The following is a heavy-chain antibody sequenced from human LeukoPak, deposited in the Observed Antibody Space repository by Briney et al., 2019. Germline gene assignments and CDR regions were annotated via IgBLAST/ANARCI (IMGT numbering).Heavy chain of an antibody. D-gene: IGHD2-2*01. CDR2: FDPEDGET. J-gene: IGHJ6*03. CDR3: ARGIRDIVVVPAAIAFYYYYMDV. CDR1: GYTLTELS. Sequence: ASVKVSCKVSGYTLTELSMHWVRQAPGKGLEWMGGFDPEDGETIYAQKFQGRVTITTDESTSTAYMELSSLRSEDTAVYYCARGIRDIVVVPAAIAFYYYYMDVWGKGTTVTVSS. V-gene: IGHV1-24*01.